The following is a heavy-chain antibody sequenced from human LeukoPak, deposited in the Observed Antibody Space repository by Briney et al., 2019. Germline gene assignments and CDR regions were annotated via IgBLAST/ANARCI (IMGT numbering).Heavy chain of an antibody. CDR2: IRYDGGNK. D-gene: IGHD3-22*01. Sequence: GGSLRLSCAASGFTFSSYGMHWVRQVPGKGLEWVAFIRYDGGNKYYADSVKGRFTISRDNSKNTLYLQMNSLRGEDTAVYYCAKFDYDDSSGHPGAAFDIWGQGTMVTVSS. J-gene: IGHJ3*02. CDR3: AKFDYDDSSGHPGAAFDI. CDR1: GFTFSSYG. V-gene: IGHV3-30*02.